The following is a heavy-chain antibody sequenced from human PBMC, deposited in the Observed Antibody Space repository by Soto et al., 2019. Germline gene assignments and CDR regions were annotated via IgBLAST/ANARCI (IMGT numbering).Heavy chain of an antibody. J-gene: IGHJ4*02. D-gene: IGHD6-13*01. CDR1: GFTFSNSG. V-gene: IGHV3-33*01. CDR2: SYYDGRST. Sequence: QVQLEESGGGVVQPGRSLRLSCVGSGFTFSNSGMHWVRRAPGKGLEWVAVSYYDGRSTFYADAVKGRFTVSRDNSKNTMYLEVHNLRVEDTAAYSCARARGGSWYMHQWGRGTLVTVAS. CDR3: ARARGGSWYMHQ.